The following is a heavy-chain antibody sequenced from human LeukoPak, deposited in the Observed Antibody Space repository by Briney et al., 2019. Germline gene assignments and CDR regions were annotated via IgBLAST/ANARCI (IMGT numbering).Heavy chain of an antibody. V-gene: IGHV3-48*03. CDR1: GFTFSSYE. CDR3: ARQEARNYYYEGLDY. D-gene: IGHD3-22*01. Sequence: SGGSLRLSCAASGFTFSSYEMNWVRQAPGKGLEWVSYISSGGRTIYYADSVKGRFTISRDNSKNTVHLQMNSLRPDDTAIYFCARQEARNYYYEGLDYWGQGNLVTVSS. CDR2: ISSGGRTI. J-gene: IGHJ4*02.